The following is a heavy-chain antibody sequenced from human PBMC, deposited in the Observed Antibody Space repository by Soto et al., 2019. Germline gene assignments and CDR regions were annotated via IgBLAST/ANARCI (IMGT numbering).Heavy chain of an antibody. V-gene: IGHV1-69*13. CDR2: IIPIFGTA. Sequence: SVKISCKASGGTFSSYAISWVGQAPGQGLEWMGGIIPIFGTANYAQKFQGRVTITADESTSTAYMELSSLRSEDTAVYYCARDLKQQLVLGAFDIWGQGTMVTVSS. J-gene: IGHJ3*02. CDR3: ARDLKQQLVLGAFDI. D-gene: IGHD6-13*01. CDR1: GGTFSSYA.